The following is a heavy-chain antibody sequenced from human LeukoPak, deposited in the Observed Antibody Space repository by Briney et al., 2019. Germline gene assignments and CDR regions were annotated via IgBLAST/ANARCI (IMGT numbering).Heavy chain of an antibody. CDR1: GDSISTYY. V-gene: IGHV4-59*01. D-gene: IGHD1-14*01. CDR2: VYYSGST. J-gene: IGHJ4*02. CDR3: AREIVGGFNPGAY. Sequence: KPSETLSLTCTVSGDSISTYYWSWIRQPPGKGLEWIGYVYYSGSTNYNPSLKSRVTISVDTSKNQFSLKLRSVTAADTAVYYCAREIVGGFNPGAYWGQGTLVTVSS.